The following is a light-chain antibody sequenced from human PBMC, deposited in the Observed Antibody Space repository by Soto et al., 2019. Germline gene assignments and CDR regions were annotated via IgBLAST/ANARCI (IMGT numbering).Light chain of an antibody. V-gene: IGLV2-11*01. CDR2: DVN. CDR3: CSYAGSYTHYV. CDR1: SSDVGGYNY. J-gene: IGLJ1*01. Sequence: QSALTQPRSVSGSPGQSVTISCTGTSSDVGGYNYVSWYRQHPGKAPKLLIYDVNKRPSGVPDRFSGSKSGNTASLTISGLQAEDEADYYCCSYAGSYTHYVFGTGTKVNVL.